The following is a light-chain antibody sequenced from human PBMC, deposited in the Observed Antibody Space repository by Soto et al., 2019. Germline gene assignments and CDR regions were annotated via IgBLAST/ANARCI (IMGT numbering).Light chain of an antibody. J-gene: IGLJ1*01. CDR2: EVT. V-gene: IGLV2-14*01. CDR1: SSDVGAYGY. Sequence: QSSLTEPASVSVSPGQSITISCTGTSSDVGAYGYVSWYQQHPGKAPQLMIYEVTNRPSGISYRFSGSKSGNTASLTISGLQAEDEADYYCSSYSSSSTLYVFGTGTKVTVL. CDR3: SSYSSSSTLYV.